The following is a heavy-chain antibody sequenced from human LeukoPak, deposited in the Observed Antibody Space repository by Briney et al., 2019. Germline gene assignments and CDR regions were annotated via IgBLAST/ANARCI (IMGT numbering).Heavy chain of an antibody. V-gene: IGHV3-48*03. CDR1: GFTFSSYE. CDR3: ARIEMTISNGEFDF. Sequence: GGSLRLFCAASGFTFSSYEMNWVRQAPGKGLEWVSYISSSGSTIYYADSVKGRFTISRDNAKNSLYLQMNSLRAEDTAVYYCARIEMTISNGEFDFWGRGTLVSVSS. D-gene: IGHD5-24*01. J-gene: IGHJ4*02. CDR2: ISSSGSTI.